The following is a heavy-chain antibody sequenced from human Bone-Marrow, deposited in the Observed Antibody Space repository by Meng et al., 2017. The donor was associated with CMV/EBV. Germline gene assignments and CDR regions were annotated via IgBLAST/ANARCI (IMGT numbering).Heavy chain of an antibody. CDR2: IYWNDDK. J-gene: IGHJ4*02. V-gene: IGHV2-5*01. Sequence: SGPTLVKPTQTLTLTCTFSGFSLSTSGVGVGWIRQPPGKALEWLALIYWNDDKRYSPSLKSRLTITEDTSKNQVVLTMTNMDPVDTATYYCAHRRALLHYYDSSGYYGDWGQGPRVTSYS. D-gene: IGHD3-22*01. CDR3: AHRRALLHYYDSSGYYGD. CDR1: GFSLSTSGVG.